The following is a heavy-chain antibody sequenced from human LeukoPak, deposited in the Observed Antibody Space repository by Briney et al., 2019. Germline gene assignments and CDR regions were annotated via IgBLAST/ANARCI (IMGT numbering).Heavy chain of an antibody. Sequence: ASVKVSCKASGYTFTSYDINWVRQATGQGLEWMGWMNPNSGNTGYAQKFQGRVTITADESTSTAYMGLSSLRSEDTAVYYCARTSREMTTSTGYFDYWGQGTLVTVSS. CDR1: GYTFTSYD. CDR3: ARTSREMTTSTGYFDY. J-gene: IGHJ4*02. V-gene: IGHV1-8*01. CDR2: MNPNSGNT. D-gene: IGHD5-24*01.